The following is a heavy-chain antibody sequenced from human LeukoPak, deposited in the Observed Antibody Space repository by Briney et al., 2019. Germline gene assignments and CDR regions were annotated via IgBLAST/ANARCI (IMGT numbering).Heavy chain of an antibody. CDR3: AKYHGFWSGHFFFFDY. D-gene: IGHD3-3*01. V-gene: IGHV3-23*01. CDR1: GLTSGSYA. J-gene: IGHJ4*02. Sequence: GGSLRLSCAGSGLTSGSYAMSWVRQAPGKGLEWVSGISHSGDKTYYADFVKGRFTISRDNSNNMVYLQMNSLTAEDTAVYYCAKYHGFWSGHFFFFDYWGQGTLVTVSS. CDR2: ISHSGDKT.